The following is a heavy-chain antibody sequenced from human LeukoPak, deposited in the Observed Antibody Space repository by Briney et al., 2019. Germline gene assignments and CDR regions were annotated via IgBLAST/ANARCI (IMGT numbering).Heavy chain of an antibody. D-gene: IGHD3-10*01. Sequence: PGGSLRLSCAASGFTFSDYYMSWIRQAPGKGLEWVSYISSSGSTKYYADSVKGRFTISRANAKNSLYLQMNSLSAEDAAVYYCARGELWFGELLWGQGTLVTVSS. J-gene: IGHJ4*02. CDR3: ARGELWFGELL. CDR1: GFTFSDYY. CDR2: ISSSGSTK. V-gene: IGHV3-11*01.